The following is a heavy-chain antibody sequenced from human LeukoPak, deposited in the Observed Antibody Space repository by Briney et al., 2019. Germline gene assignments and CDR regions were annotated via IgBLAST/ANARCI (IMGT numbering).Heavy chain of an antibody. CDR2: IIPIFGTA. Sequence: SVKVSCKASGGTFGSYAISWVRQAPGQGLEWMGGIIPIFGTANYAQKFQGRVTITTDESTSTAYMELSSLRSEDTAVYYCASPAPASYYYDSSGYPFDYWGQGTLVTVSS. CDR1: GGTFGSYA. V-gene: IGHV1-69*05. CDR3: ASPAPASYYYDSSGYPFDY. D-gene: IGHD3-22*01. J-gene: IGHJ4*02.